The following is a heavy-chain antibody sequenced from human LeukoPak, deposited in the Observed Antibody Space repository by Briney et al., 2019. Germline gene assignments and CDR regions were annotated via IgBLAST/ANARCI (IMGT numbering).Heavy chain of an antibody. CDR3: ATPLDYYDSSGYHQGGD. D-gene: IGHD3-22*01. CDR1: GFTFSSYW. Sequence: GGSLRLSRAASGFTFSSYWMTWVRQAPGEGLEWVANIKQDGSKKNYVDSVKGRFTISRDNAKNSLYLQMNSLRAEDTAVYYCATPLDYYDSSGYHQGGDWGQGTLVTVSS. V-gene: IGHV3-7*03. J-gene: IGHJ4*02. CDR2: IKQDGSKK.